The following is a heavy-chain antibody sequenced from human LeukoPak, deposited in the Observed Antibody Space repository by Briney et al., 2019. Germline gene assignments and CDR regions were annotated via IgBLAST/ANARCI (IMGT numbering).Heavy chain of an antibody. CDR1: GFTFSSYG. D-gene: IGHD5-24*01. V-gene: IGHV3-30*02. Sequence: GGSLRLSCAASGFTFSSYGMHWVRQAPGKGLEWVAFIRYDGSNKYYADSVKGRFTISRDNSKNTLYLQMNSLRAEDTVVYYCARRWLQLDYFDYWGQGTLVTVSS. CDR2: IRYDGSNK. CDR3: ARRWLQLDYFDY. J-gene: IGHJ4*02.